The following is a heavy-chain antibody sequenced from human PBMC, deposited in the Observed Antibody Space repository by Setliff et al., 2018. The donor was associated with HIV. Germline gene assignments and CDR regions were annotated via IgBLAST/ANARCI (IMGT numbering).Heavy chain of an antibody. Sequence: ASVKVSCKTFGYRFTDFYVNWVRQAPGQGPEWMGWINPKSGATKNAQKFQGRVTMTRDTSISTVYMELSSLRSDDTALYFCARRAEDLAINPPSFDYYFDYWGQGTPVTVSS. D-gene: IGHD3-9*01. CDR3: ARRAEDLAINPPSFDYYFDY. V-gene: IGHV1-2*02. CDR2: INPKSGAT. CDR1: GYRFTDFY. J-gene: IGHJ4*02.